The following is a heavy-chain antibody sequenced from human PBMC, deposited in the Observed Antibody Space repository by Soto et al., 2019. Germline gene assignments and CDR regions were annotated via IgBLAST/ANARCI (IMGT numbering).Heavy chain of an antibody. J-gene: IGHJ6*02. D-gene: IGHD3-10*01. Sequence: GGSLRLSCAASGFTFSSYAMHWVRQAPGKGLEWVAVISYDGSNKYYADSVKGRFTISRDNSKNTLYLQMNSLRAEDTAVYYCARDSWAMVRGVIPTYYYYGMDVWGQGTTVTVSS. CDR2: ISYDGSNK. V-gene: IGHV3-30-3*01. CDR1: GFTFSSYA. CDR3: ARDSWAMVRGVIPTYYYYGMDV.